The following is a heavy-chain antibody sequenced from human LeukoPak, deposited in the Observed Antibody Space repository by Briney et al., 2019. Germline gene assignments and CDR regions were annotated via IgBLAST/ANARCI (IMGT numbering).Heavy chain of an antibody. D-gene: IGHD1-26*01. CDR3: ATDRWGRWELSY. J-gene: IGHJ4*02. Sequence: ASVKVSCKVSGYTFTELSMHWVRQAPGKGLEWMGGFDPEDGETIYAQKFQGRVTMTEDTSTDTAYMELSSLRSEDTAVYYCATDRWGRWELSYWGQGTLVTVSS. V-gene: IGHV1-24*01. CDR2: FDPEDGET. CDR1: GYTFTELS.